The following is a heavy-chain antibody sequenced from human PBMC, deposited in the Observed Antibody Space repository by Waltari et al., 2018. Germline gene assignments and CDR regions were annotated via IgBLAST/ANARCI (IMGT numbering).Heavy chain of an antibody. D-gene: IGHD2-21*02. CDR1: GFTFSNYA. J-gene: IGHJ4*02. CDR2: SSGAGGST. Sequence: EVQVLESGGGLVQPGGSLRLSCAASGFTFSNYAMSWVRQAPGKGLEWVSGSSGAGGSTYYAEAVRVRFTMSRDNSKNTLYLQMNSLRAEDTALYSCVKRSGGNSGFFDYWGQGTLVTVSP. CDR3: VKRSGGNSGFFDY. V-gene: IGHV3-23*01.